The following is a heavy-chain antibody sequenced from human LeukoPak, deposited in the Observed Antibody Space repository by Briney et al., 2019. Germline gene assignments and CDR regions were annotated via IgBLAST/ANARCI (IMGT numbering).Heavy chain of an antibody. J-gene: IGHJ4*02. V-gene: IGHV3-30*04. CDR3: AKGDFDY. Sequence: GGSLRLSCAASGFTFSSYAMHWVRQAPGKGLEWVAVISYDGSNKYYADSVKGRFTISRDNSKNTLYLQMNSLRAEDTAVYYCAKGDFDYWGQGTLVTVSS. CDR1: GFTFSSYA. CDR2: ISYDGSNK.